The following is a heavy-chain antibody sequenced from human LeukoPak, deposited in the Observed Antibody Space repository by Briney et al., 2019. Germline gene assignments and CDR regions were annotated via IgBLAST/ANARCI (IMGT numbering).Heavy chain of an antibody. CDR3: ARAPGMVTAIFDY. Sequence: GGSLRLSCAASGFTFSSYAMHWVRQAPGKGLEWVAVISYDGSNKYYADSVKGRFTISRDNSKNTLYLQMNSLRAEDTAVYYCARAPGMVTAIFDYWGQGTLVTVSS. D-gene: IGHD2-21*02. CDR1: GFTFSSYA. CDR2: ISYDGSNK. J-gene: IGHJ4*02. V-gene: IGHV3-30*04.